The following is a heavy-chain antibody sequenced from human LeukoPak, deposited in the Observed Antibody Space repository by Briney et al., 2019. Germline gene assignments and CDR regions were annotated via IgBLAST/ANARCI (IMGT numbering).Heavy chain of an antibody. J-gene: IGHJ4*02. CDR1: GGSFSGYY. V-gene: IGHV4-34*01. D-gene: IGHD3-16*01. Sequence: SETLSLTRAVYGGSFSGYYWSWIRQPPGKGLEWIGEINHSGSTNYNPSLKSRVTISVDTSKNQFSLKLSSVTAADTAVYYCARGLRKYMTTYYFDYWGQGTLVTVSS. CDR3: ARGLRKYMTTYYFDY. CDR2: INHSGST.